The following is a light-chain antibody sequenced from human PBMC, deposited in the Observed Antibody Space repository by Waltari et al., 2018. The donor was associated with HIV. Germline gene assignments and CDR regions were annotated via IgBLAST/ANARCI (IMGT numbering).Light chain of an antibody. CDR3: CSYAGSFTLL. Sequence: QSALTQPRSVSGSPGQSVTISCSGTFRDVGGYNFVSWYQQHSGKAPKLVIFDVNKRPSGVPDRCSCSKSVNTASLTVSGLQAEDEADYFCCSYAGSFTLLFGGGTNLAVL. J-gene: IGLJ3*02. CDR1: FRDVGGYNF. CDR2: DVN. V-gene: IGLV2-11*01.